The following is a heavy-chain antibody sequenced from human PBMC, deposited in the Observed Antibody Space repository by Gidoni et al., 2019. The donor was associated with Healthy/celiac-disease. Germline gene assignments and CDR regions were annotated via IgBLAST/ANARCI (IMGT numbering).Heavy chain of an antibody. V-gene: IGHV4-34*01. Sequence: QVHLQQWGAGLLKPSETLSLTCAAYGGSFSGYYWSWIRQPPGKGLEWIGEINHSGSTNYNPSLKSRVTISVDTSKNQFSLKLSSVTAADTAVYYCASSHDYGDFTLEDYWGQGTLVTVSS. CDR2: INHSGST. D-gene: IGHD4-17*01. J-gene: IGHJ4*02. CDR3: ASSHDYGDFTLEDY. CDR1: GGSFSGYY.